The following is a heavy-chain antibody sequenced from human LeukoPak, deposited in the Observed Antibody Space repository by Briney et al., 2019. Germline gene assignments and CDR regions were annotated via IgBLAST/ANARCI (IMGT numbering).Heavy chain of an antibody. V-gene: IGHV3-74*03. CDR3: AKIDAY. CDR1: GFTFSRNW. J-gene: IGHJ4*02. CDR2: INSDGSIT. Sequence: GGSLRLSCAASGFTFSRNWMHWVRQAPGKGLVWVSRINSDGSITKYADSVKGRFTISRANAKNKLYLQMSSLRAEDTAVYYCAKIDAYWGQGTLVTVS.